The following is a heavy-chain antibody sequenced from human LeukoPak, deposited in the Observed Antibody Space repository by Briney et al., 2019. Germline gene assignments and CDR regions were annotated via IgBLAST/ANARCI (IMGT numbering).Heavy chain of an antibody. CDR1: GGSISSYY. V-gene: IGHV4-59*08. CDR2: IYYSGST. J-gene: IGHJ4*02. CDR3: ATLIAAPGSADY. Sequence: PSETLSLTCTVSGGSISSYYWSWIRQPPGKGLAWIGYIYYSGSTNYNPSLKSRVTISVDTSKNQFSLKLSSVTAADTAVYYCATLIAAPGSADYWGQGTLVTVSS. D-gene: IGHD6-13*01.